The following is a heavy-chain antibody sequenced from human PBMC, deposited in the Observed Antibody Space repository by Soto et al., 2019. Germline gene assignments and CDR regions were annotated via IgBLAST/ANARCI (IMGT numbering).Heavy chain of an antibody. CDR2: IYPGDSDT. CDR1: GYSFTSYW. CDR3: ARQDCSSTSCYRFRPWFDP. D-gene: IGHD2-2*01. J-gene: IGHJ5*02. V-gene: IGHV5-51*01. Sequence: PGESLKISCMGSGYSFTSYWIGWVRQMPGKGLEWMGIIYPGDSDTRYSPSFQGQVTISADKSISTAYLQWSSLKASDTAMYYCARQDCSSTSCYRFRPWFDPWGKGTLVTVSS.